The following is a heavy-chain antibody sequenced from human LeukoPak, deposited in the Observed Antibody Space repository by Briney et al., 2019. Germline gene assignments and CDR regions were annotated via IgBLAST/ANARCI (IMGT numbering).Heavy chain of an antibody. Sequence: PGGSLRLSCAASGFTVSSNYMSWVRQAPGKGLEWVSVIYSGGSTYYADSVKGRFTISRDNSKNTLYLQMNSLRAEDTAVYYCARDALWFGEFDAFDIWGQGTMVTVSS. D-gene: IGHD3-10*01. J-gene: IGHJ3*02. CDR2: IYSGGST. CDR1: GFTVSSNY. CDR3: ARDALWFGEFDAFDI. V-gene: IGHV3-66*01.